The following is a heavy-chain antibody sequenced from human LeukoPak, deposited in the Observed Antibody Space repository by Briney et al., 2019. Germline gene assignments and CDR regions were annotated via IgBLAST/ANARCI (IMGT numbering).Heavy chain of an antibody. CDR2: ISYDGSNK. D-gene: IGHD2-21*02. Sequence: HSGGSLRLSCAASGFTFSSYAMHWVRQAPGKGLEWVAVISYDGSNKYYADSVKGRFTISRDNSKNTLYLQMNSLRAEDTAVYYCARDLFSRGGGDSCGFDYWGQGTLVTVSS. J-gene: IGHJ4*02. V-gene: IGHV3-30-3*01. CDR1: GFTFSSYA. CDR3: ARDLFSRGGGDSCGFDY.